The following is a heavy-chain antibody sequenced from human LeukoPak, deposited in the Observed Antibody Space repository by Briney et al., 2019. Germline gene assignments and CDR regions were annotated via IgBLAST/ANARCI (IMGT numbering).Heavy chain of an antibody. CDR1: GGSFGHYY. CDR3: ARDLVVALPDAFDI. D-gene: IGHD2-15*01. Sequence: PSETLSLTCAVYGGSFGHYYWSWIRQSPGKGLEWIGEINHSGITNYNPSLKSRATMSVDTSKKQFPLNLNSVTAADTGVYYCARDLVVALPDAFDIWSQGTMVTVSS. V-gene: IGHV4-34*01. J-gene: IGHJ3*02. CDR2: INHSGIT.